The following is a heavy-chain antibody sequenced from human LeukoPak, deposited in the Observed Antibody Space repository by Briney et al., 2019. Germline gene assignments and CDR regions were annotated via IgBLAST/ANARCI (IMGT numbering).Heavy chain of an antibody. CDR3: ARTNSVWYPSPKNYYYYYMDV. V-gene: IGHV1-2*02. Sequence: ASVKVSCKASGYTFTGYYMHWVRQAPGQGLEWMGWINPNSGGTNYAQKFQGRVTMTRDTSISTAYMELSRLRSDDTAVYYCARTNSVWYPSPKNYYYYYMDVWSKGTTVTVSS. CDR1: GYTFTGYY. CDR2: INPNSGGT. D-gene: IGHD6-19*01. J-gene: IGHJ6*03.